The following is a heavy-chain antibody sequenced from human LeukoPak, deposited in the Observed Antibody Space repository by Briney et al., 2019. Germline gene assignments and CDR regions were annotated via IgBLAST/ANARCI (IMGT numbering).Heavy chain of an antibody. CDR2: IKSKADGETI. Sequence: GALRLSCAASGFTFTNAWMNWVRQAPGKGLEWVGRIKSKADGETIDYAAPVKGRFTFSRDDSKNMLYLQMNSLKSEDTAVYYCSTLTSRGLSDSWGQGTLVTVSS. CDR1: GFTFTNAW. V-gene: IGHV3-15*07. CDR3: STLTSRGLSDS. D-gene: IGHD1-20*01. J-gene: IGHJ4*02.